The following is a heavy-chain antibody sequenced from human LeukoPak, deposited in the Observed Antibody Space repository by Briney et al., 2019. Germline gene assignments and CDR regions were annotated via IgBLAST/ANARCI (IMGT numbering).Heavy chain of an antibody. D-gene: IGHD5-18*01. V-gene: IGHV3-11*04. J-gene: IGHJ2*01. CDR1: GFTFSDYY. CDR3: ARVPGYSSGNWYFNL. CDR2: IPSSGTTI. Sequence: PGGSLRLSCAASGFTFSDYYMSGIRQAPRKGLECASYIPSSGTTIFYADSVHGRCTIFSDNARNSLDLQRNSLRAEDTAVYYCARVPGYSSGNWYFNLWGRGTLVTVSS.